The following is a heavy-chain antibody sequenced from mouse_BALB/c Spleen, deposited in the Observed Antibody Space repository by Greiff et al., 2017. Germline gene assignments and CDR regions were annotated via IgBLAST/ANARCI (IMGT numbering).Heavy chain of an antibody. Sequence: VQRVESGPGLVQPSQSLSITCTVSGFSLTSYGVHWVRQSPGKGLEWLGVIWSGGSTDYNAAFISRLSISKDNSKSQVFFKMNSLQANDTAIYYCAREGLLRLAWFAYWGQGTLVTVSA. V-gene: IGHV2-2*02. D-gene: IGHD1-1*01. CDR2: IWSGGST. CDR3: AREGLLRLAWFAY. CDR1: GFSLTSYG. J-gene: IGHJ3*01.